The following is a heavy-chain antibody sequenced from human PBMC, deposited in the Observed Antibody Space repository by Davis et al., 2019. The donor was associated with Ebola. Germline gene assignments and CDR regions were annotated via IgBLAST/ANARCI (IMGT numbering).Heavy chain of an antibody. CDR1: GFTFSSYA. V-gene: IGHV3-64*04. Sequence: PGGSLRLSCSASGFTFSSYAMHWVCQAPGKGLEYVSAISSNGGSTYYADSVKGRFTISRDNSKNTLYLQMNSLRAEDTAVYYCARDGYYYGSGSWYYGMDVWGQGTTVTVSS. D-gene: IGHD3-10*01. CDR2: ISSNGGST. CDR3: ARDGYYYGSGSWYYGMDV. J-gene: IGHJ6*02.